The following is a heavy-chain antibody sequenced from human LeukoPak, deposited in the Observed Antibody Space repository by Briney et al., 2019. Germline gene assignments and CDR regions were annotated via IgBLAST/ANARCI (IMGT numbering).Heavy chain of an antibody. CDR1: GFTFSSYS. CDR2: IGSSSSYI. CDR3: AGDSSGYFNWFDP. J-gene: IGHJ5*02. Sequence: GGSLRLSCAASGFTFSSYSMNWVRQAPGKGLEWVSSIGSSSSYIYYADSVKGRFTISRDNAKNSLYLQMNSLRAEDTAVYYCAGDSSGYFNWFDPWGQGTLVTVSS. D-gene: IGHD3-22*01. V-gene: IGHV3-21*01.